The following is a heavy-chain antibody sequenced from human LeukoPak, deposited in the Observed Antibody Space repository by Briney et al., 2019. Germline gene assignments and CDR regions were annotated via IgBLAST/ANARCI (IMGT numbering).Heavy chain of an antibody. CDR2: IKPSGGNT. V-gene: IGHV1-46*01. D-gene: IGHD6-19*01. J-gene: IGHJ6*03. CDR3: ARGEGSSGWYIYYYYYYYMDV. Sequence: GASVKVSCKTSGYSFTSYNLHWVRQAPGQRLEWMGIIKPSGGNTNYAQKFQGRVTMTRNTSISTAYMELSSLRSEDTAVYYCARGEGSSGWYIYYYYYYYMDVWGKGTTVTISS. CDR1: GYSFTSYN.